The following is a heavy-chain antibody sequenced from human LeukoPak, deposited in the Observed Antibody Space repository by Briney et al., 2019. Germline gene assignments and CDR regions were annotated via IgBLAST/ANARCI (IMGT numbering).Heavy chain of an antibody. CDR3: ATEGFTYGYHGIDI. Sequence: GGSLRLSCAASGFTFSNAWMSWVRRAPGKGLEWVGRIRAKTNGGTADYSPPVKGRFTISRDDSKNALYLQMNSLKSDDTAVYYCATEGFTYGYHGIDIWGQGTIVTVSS. CDR2: IRAKTNGGTA. V-gene: IGHV3-15*01. D-gene: IGHD5-18*01. J-gene: IGHJ3*02. CDR1: GFTFSNAW.